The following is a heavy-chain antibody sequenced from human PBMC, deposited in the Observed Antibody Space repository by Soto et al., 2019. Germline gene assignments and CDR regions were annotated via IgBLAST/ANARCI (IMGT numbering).Heavy chain of an antibody. CDR2: IYPGDSDT. Sequence: PGESQKISCKGSGYRFTSYLIGWVRQMPGKGLEWMGIIYPGDSDTRYSPSFQGQVTISADKSISTAYLQWSSLKASDAAMYYCARKTYDFWSADPDYYYMDVWGKGTTVTVSS. D-gene: IGHD3-3*01. J-gene: IGHJ6*03. CDR1: GYRFTSYL. CDR3: ARKTYDFWSADPDYYYMDV. V-gene: IGHV5-51*01.